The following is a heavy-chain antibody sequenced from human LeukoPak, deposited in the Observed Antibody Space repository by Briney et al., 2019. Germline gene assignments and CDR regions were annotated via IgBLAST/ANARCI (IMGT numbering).Heavy chain of an antibody. CDR2: ISSSSSYI. V-gene: IGHV3-21*01. J-gene: IGHJ4*02. Sequence: GGSLRLSCAASGFTFSSYSMNGVRQAPGKGLEWVSSISSSSSYIYYADSVKGRFTISRDNAKNSLYLQMNSLRAEDTAVYYCARDLRSYFDYWGQGTLVTVSS. CDR3: ARDLRSYFDY. CDR1: GFTFSSYS.